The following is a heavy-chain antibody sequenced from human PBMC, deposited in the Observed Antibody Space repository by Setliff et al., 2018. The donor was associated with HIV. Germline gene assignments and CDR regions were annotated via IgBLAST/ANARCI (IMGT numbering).Heavy chain of an antibody. Sequence: GESLKISCKGSGYSFTNYWIGWVRQMPGKGLEWMGIIYPADSHTSYRPSFQGHVTISADRSISTAYLQWSSLKASDTAIYYCTRQGDFGQWGDYWGQGAQVTVSS. CDR2: IYPADSHT. CDR3: TRQGDFGQWGDY. D-gene: IGHD4-17*01. CDR1: GYSFTNYW. V-gene: IGHV5-51*01. J-gene: IGHJ4*02.